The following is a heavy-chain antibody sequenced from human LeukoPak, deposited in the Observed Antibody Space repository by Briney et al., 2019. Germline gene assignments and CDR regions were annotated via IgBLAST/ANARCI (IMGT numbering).Heavy chain of an antibody. D-gene: IGHD1-26*01. CDR3: AREREQLRYFDY. V-gene: IGHV3-7*01. CDR2: IKQDGSEK. CDR1: GFTFGTYW. J-gene: IGHJ4*02. Sequence: GGSLRLSCAASGFTFGTYWMSWVRQAPGKGLEWVANIKQDGSEKYYVDSVKGRFTISRDNAKNSLYLQMNSLRAEDTAAYYCAREREQLRYFDYWGQGTLVTVSS.